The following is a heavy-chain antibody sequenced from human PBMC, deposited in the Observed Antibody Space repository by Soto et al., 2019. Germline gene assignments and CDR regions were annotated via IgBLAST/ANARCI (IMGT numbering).Heavy chain of an antibody. J-gene: IGHJ6*02. Sequence: SETLSLTCSVSGYSISSSDYYWAWIRQPPGKGLEWIGSMLYSGLTYYNPSLKSRVTLSVDTSKNQFSVRLNSVTASDTAVYYCAPLSVSLSGPYGIHVWGQGTTVTVSS. D-gene: IGHD2-15*01. CDR1: GYSISSSDYY. V-gene: IGHV4-39*01. CDR3: APLSVSLSGPYGIHV. CDR2: MLYSGLT.